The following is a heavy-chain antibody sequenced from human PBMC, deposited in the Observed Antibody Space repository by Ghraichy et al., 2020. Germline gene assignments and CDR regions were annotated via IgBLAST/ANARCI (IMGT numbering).Heavy chain of an antibody. CDR1: GYTFTSYY. J-gene: IGHJ4*02. D-gene: IGHD1-26*01. CDR2: INPNSGGT. V-gene: IGHV1-2*02. CDR3: ARADSGSYRTEFDY. Sequence: ASVKVSCKASGYTFTSYYMHWVRQAPGQRLEWMGWINPNSGGTNYAQKFQGRVTMTRDTSISTAYMELSRLRSDDTAVYYCARADSGSYRTEFDYWGQGTLVSASS.